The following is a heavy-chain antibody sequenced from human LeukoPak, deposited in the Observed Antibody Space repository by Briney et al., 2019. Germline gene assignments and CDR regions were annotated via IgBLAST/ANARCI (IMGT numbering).Heavy chain of an antibody. CDR1: GGSISSYH. J-gene: IGHJ4*02. D-gene: IGHD4-23*01. CDR2: MYNSGST. Sequence: PSETLSLTCTVSGGSISSYHWSWFRQAPGKGLEWIGYMYNSGSTNFNPSLKSRLTISVDTSKNQFSLKLSSVTAADTAVYYCARTTVVAKYFDYWGQGTLVTVSS. V-gene: IGHV4-59*12. CDR3: ARTTVVAKYFDY.